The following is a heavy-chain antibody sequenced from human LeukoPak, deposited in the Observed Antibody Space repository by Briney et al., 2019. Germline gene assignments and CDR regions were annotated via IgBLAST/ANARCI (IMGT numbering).Heavy chain of an antibody. CDR3: ARDTCDGVTCYNWFDP. V-gene: IGHV1-2*02. D-gene: IGHD4-17*01. CDR2: INPNRGGT. J-gene: IGHJ5*02. Sequence: GASVKVSCKASGYSFNAYYIHWARQAPGQGLEWMGWINPNRGGTSYAQKFQGRVTMTRDTSITTAYMEPSSLRSDDTAMYYCARDTCDGVTCYNWFDPWGQGTLVTVSS. CDR1: GYSFNAYY.